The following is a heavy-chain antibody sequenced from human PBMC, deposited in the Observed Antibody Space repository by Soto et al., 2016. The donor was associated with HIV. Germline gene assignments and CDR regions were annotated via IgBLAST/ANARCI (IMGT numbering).Heavy chain of an antibody. CDR1: GFTFNNYF. CDR3: ARNRQSTDVSDAFDT. CDR2: IKSDGSST. Sequence: EVQLVESGGNLVQPGGSLRLSCAASGFTFNNYFMHWVRQIPGKGLEYVAGIKSDGSSTYYVDSVKGRFIISRDNSKKTVYLQMGGLRTEDTAVYYCARNRQSTDVSDAFDTWGQGTMVTVSS. J-gene: IGHJ3*02. V-gene: IGHV3-64*07.